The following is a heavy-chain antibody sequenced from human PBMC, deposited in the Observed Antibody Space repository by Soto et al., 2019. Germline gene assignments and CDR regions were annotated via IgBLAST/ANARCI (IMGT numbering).Heavy chain of an antibody. V-gene: IGHV3-23*01. CDR3: AKLLLLWFGVLGVDWFDP. CDR1: GFTFSSYA. CDR2: ISGSGGST. Sequence: GGSLRLSCAASGFTFSSYAMSWVRQAPGKGLEWVSAISGSGGSTYYADSVKGRFTISRDNSKNTLYLQMNSLRAEDTAVYYCAKLLLLWFGVLGVDWFDPWGQGTLVTVSS. D-gene: IGHD3-10*01. J-gene: IGHJ5*02.